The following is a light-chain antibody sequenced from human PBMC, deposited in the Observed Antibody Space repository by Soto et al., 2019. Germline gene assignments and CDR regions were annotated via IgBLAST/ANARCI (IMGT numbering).Light chain of an antibody. Sequence: IVLPQSPATLSLSPGERATLSCRASQSVSRYLAWYQQKPGQAPRLLIYDTSNRATGIPARFSGSGSGSDFTLTISSLEPEDFAVYYCQQRSSWPITFGQGTRLEIK. CDR3: QQRSSWPIT. J-gene: IGKJ5*01. CDR1: QSVSRY. CDR2: DTS. V-gene: IGKV3-11*01.